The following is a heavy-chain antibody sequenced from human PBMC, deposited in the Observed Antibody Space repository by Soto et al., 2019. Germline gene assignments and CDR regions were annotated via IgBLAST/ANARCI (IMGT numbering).Heavy chain of an antibody. V-gene: IGHV3-33*01. J-gene: IGHJ4*02. CDR2: IWYDGSNK. CDR3: ARGLYYYDSSGYWGY. CDR1: GFTFSSYG. D-gene: IGHD3-22*01. Sequence: GGPLRLSCAASGFTFSSYGMHWVRQAPGKGLEWVAVIWYDGSNKYYADSVKGRFTISRDNSKNTLYLQMNSLRDEDTAVYYCARGLYYYDSSGYWGYWGQGTLVTVSS.